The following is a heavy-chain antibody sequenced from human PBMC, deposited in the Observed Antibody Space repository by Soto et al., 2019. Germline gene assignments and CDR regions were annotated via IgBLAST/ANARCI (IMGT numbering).Heavy chain of an antibody. CDR1: GFTFSSYG. CDR3: ARDFSLGELSLYPAGGY. J-gene: IGHJ4*02. Sequence: QVQLVESGGGVVQPGRSLRLSCAASGFTFSSYGMHWVRQAPGKGLEWVAVIWYDGSNKYYADSVKGRFTISRDNSKNTLYLQMNSLRAEDTAVYYCARDFSLGELSLYPAGGYWGQGTLVTVSS. CDR2: IWYDGSNK. D-gene: IGHD3-16*02. V-gene: IGHV3-33*01.